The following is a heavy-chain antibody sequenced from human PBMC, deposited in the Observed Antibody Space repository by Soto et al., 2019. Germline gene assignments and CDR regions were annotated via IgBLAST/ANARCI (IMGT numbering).Heavy chain of an antibody. CDR3: AKDRRDVLRFLEWSRRTMRKYYYGMAV. J-gene: IGHJ6*02. D-gene: IGHD3-3*01. V-gene: IGHV3-23*01. CDR1: GFTFSSYA. Sequence: PGGSLRLSCAASGFTFSSYAMSWVRQAPGKGLEWVSAISGSGGSTYYADSVKGRFTISRDNSKNTLYLQMNSLRAEDTAVYYCAKDRRDVLRFLEWSRRTMRKYYYGMAVWGQGTTVTVSS. CDR2: ISGSGGST.